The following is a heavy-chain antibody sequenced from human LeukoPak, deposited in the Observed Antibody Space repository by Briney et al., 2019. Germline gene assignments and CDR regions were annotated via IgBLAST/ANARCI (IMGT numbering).Heavy chain of an antibody. CDR2: IYYSGST. J-gene: IGHJ4*02. D-gene: IGHD3-9*01. V-gene: IGHV4-39*01. CDR3: ARTSILTGYYAPNYYFDY. CDR1: GGSISSYY. Sequence: SETLSLTCTVSGGSISSYYWGWIRQPPGKGLEWIGSIYYSGSTYYNPSLKSRVTISVDTSKNQFSLKLSSVTAADTAVYYCARTSILTGYYAPNYYFDYWGQGTLVTVSS.